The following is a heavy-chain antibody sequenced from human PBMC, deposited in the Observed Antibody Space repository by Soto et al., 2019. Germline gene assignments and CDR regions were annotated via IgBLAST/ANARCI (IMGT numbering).Heavy chain of an antibody. CDR2: IYYSGST. Sequence: ETLSLTCTVSGGSISSYYWSWVRQPPGKGLEWIGQIYYSGSTKCNPSLKSRVTISLDTSKNQFSLNLTSVTAADTAVYYCARQGAGCPNSVCPPDYYYMDVWGKGTTVTVSS. V-gene: IGHV4-59*08. J-gene: IGHJ6*03. CDR1: GGSISSYY. D-gene: IGHD2-8*01. CDR3: ARQGAGCPNSVCPPDYYYMDV.